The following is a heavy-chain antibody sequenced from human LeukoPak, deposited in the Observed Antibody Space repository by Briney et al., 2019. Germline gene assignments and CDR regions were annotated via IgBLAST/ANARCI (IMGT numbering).Heavy chain of an antibody. J-gene: IGHJ4*02. Sequence: PGGSLRLSCAASGFTFSSYEMNWVRQAPGKGLEWVSYISSSGSTIYYADSVKGRFTISRDNSKNTLYLQMNSLRAEDTAVYYCAKDGSYYDYVWGSYGFDYWGQGTLVTVSS. CDR1: GFTFSSYE. V-gene: IGHV3-48*03. CDR2: ISSSGSTI. CDR3: AKDGSYYDYVWGSYGFDY. D-gene: IGHD3-16*01.